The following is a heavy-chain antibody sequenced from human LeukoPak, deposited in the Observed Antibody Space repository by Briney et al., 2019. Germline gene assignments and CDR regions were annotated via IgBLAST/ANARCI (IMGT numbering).Heavy chain of an antibody. CDR1: GFTFSSYG. V-gene: IGHV3-30*02. CDR2: IRYDGSNK. CDR3: AKRVDCSGGSCYTGYYYYYMDV. Sequence: GGSLRLSCAASGFTFSSYGMHWVRQAPGKGLEWVAFIRYDGSNKYYADSVKGRFTISRDNSKNTLYLQMNSLRAEDTAVYYCAKRVDCSGGSCYTGYYYYYMDVWGKGTTVTISS. D-gene: IGHD2-15*01. J-gene: IGHJ6*03.